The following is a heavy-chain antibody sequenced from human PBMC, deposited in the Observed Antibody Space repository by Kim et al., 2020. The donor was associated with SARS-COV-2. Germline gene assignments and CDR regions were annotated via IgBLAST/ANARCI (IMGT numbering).Heavy chain of an antibody. Sequence: ASVKVSCKASGYTFTSYAMHWVRQAPGQRLEWMGWINAGNGNTKYSQKFQGRVTITRDTSASTAYMELSSLRSEDTAVYYCARDLGQGYYYGMDVWGQGTTVTVSS. J-gene: IGHJ6*02. V-gene: IGHV1-3*01. CDR1: GYTFTSYA. CDR3: ARDLGQGYYYGMDV. CDR2: INAGNGNT. D-gene: IGHD3-16*01.